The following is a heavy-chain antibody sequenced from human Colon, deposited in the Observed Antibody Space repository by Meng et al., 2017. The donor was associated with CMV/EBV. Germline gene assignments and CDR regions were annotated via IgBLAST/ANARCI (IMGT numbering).Heavy chain of an antibody. CDR2: ISSRGDKR. Sequence: GESLKISCVVSGVTFSDSVMSWVRQAPGKGLEWVAAISSRGDKRDYADSVKGRFTISRDNFRNTVIRQMSSMKVEDTAVYYCARGQFLHYFDDWGRGTLVTVSS. CDR1: GVTFSDSV. D-gene: IGHD2/OR15-2a*01. CDR3: ARGQFLHYFDD. V-gene: IGHV3-23*01. J-gene: IGHJ4*02.